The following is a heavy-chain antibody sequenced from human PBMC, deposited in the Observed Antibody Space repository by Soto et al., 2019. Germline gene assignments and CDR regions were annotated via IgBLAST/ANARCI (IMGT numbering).Heavy chain of an antibody. CDR2: INHSGST. CDR1: GGSFSGYY. V-gene: IGHV4-34*01. CDR3: ARRPRTREGYCTNGVCFYYYYYGLDV. Sequence: QVQLQQWGAGLLKPSETLSLTCAVYGGSFSGYYWSWIRQPPGKGLEWIGEINHSGSTNYNPSLKSLVTISVDTSKNQFSLKLRSVTAADTAVYYCARRPRTREGYCTNGVCFYYYYYGLDVWGQGTTVTVSS. D-gene: IGHD2-8*01. J-gene: IGHJ6*02.